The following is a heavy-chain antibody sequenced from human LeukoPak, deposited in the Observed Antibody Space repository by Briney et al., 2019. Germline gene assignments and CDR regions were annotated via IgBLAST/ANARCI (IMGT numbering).Heavy chain of an antibody. D-gene: IGHD4-17*01. J-gene: IGHJ4*02. CDR3: ARDGYGDYADY. CDR2: ISSGVGT. Sequence: GGSLRLSCAASGFTFSSFAMSWIRQAPGKGLEWVSSISSGVGTYYADSVRGRFTISRDNAKNSLYLQMNSLRAEDTAVYYCARDGYGDYADYWGQGTLVTVSS. CDR1: GFTFSSFA. V-gene: IGHV3-23*01.